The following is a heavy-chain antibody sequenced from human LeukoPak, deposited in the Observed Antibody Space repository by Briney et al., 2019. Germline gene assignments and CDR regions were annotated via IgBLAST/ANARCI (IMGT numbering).Heavy chain of an antibody. CDR3: ASYSDIVVVPAAMMSEILFDY. J-gene: IGHJ4*02. CDR2: INHSGST. D-gene: IGHD2-2*01. CDR1: GGSFSGYY. Sequence: SETLSLTCAVYGGSFSGYYWSWIRQPPGKGLEWIGEINHSGSTNYNPSLKSRVTISVDTSKNQFSLKLSSVTAADTAVYYCASYSDIVVVPAAMMSEILFDYWGQGTLVTVSS. V-gene: IGHV4-34*01.